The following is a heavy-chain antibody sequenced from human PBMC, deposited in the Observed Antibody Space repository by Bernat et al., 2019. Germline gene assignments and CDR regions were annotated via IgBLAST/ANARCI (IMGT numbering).Heavy chain of an antibody. J-gene: IGHJ4*02. V-gene: IGHV3-30*02. CDR3: AKDRGGGSYFDY. CDR2: IRYDGSNK. Sequence: VQLVESGGGLVKPGGSLRLSCAASGFTFSTNGMHWVRQAPGKGLEWVAFIRYDGSNKYYADSVKGRFTISRDNSKNTLYLQINSLRAEDTAVYYCAKDRGGGSYFDYWGQGTLVTVSS. D-gene: IGHD1-26*01. CDR1: GFTFSTNG.